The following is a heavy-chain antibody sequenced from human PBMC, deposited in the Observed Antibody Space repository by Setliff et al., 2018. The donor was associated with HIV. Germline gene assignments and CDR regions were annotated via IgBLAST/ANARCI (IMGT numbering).Heavy chain of an antibody. CDR2: IIPVLTIV. J-gene: IGHJ4*03. Sequence: SVKVSCKASGGTFSRYVMTWVRQAPGQGLEWMGGIIPVLTIVDYAQKSQGRVTITADKSTSTACVGVSSLRSEDTAVYYCARGPYYLDYWGQGTMVTVSS. CDR1: GGTFSRYV. CDR3: ARGPYYLDY. V-gene: IGHV1-69*10.